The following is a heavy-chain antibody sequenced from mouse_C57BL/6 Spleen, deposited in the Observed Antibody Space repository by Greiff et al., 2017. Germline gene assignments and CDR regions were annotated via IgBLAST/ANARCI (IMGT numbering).Heavy chain of an antibody. Sequence: QVQLQQSGAELVKPGASVKLSCKASGYTFTSYWMHWVKQRPGQGLEWIGMIHPNSGSTNYNEKFKSKATLTVDKSSSTAYMQLSSLTSEDSAVYYCARSYDYRFAYWGQGTLVTVSA. J-gene: IGHJ3*01. V-gene: IGHV1-64*01. CDR1: GYTFTSYW. D-gene: IGHD2-4*01. CDR3: ARSYDYRFAY. CDR2: IHPNSGST.